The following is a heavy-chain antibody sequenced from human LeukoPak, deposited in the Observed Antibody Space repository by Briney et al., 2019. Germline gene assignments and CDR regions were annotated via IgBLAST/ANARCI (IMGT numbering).Heavy chain of an antibody. Sequence: SETLSLTCAVSGYSISSGYYWGWIRPPPGKGLEWIGSIYHSGSTYYNPSLKSRVTISVDTSKNQFSLKLSSVTAADTAVYYCARYRDGYNPFDYWGQGTLVTVSS. CDR1: GYSISSGYY. V-gene: IGHV4-38-2*01. CDR2: IYHSGST. J-gene: IGHJ4*02. CDR3: ARYRDGYNPFDY. D-gene: IGHD5-24*01.